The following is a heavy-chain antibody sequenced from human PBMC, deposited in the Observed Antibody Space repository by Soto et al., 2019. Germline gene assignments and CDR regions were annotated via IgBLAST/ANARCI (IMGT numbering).Heavy chain of an antibody. CDR3: ARVPGHYDSRGDLRGFYFDY. V-gene: IGHV4-30-4*01. Sequence: SETLSLTCTVSGGSFSSGDYYWGWIRQPPGKGLEWVGYISNSGSTFYNSSLKSRVTISVDTSKNQFSLKLSSVTAADTAVYFCARVPGHYDSRGDLRGFYFDYWGQGTMVTVSS. J-gene: IGHJ4*02. D-gene: IGHD3-22*01. CDR2: ISNSGST. CDR1: GGSFSSGDYY.